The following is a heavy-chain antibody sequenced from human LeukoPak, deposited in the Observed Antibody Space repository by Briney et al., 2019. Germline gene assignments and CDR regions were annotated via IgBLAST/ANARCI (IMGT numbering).Heavy chain of an antibody. CDR1: GGSFSGYY. V-gene: IGHV4-34*01. J-gene: IGHJ4*02. CDR3: ARGYVLN. CDR2: INHSGST. Sequence: SETLSLTCAVYGGSFSGYYWSWIRRPPGKGLEWIGEINHSGSTNYNPSLKSRVTISVDTSKNQFSLKLSSVTAADTAVYYCARGYVLNWGQGTLVTVSS. D-gene: IGHD3-10*02.